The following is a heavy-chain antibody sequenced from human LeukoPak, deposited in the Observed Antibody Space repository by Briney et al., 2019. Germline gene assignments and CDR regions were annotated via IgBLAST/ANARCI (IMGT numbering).Heavy chain of an antibody. V-gene: IGHV3-30*18. D-gene: IGHD6-6*01. CDR2: ISYDGSNK. CDR3: AKELLAARPRGNY. J-gene: IGHJ4*02. CDR1: GFTFSSYG. Sequence: PGGSLRLSCAASGFTFSSYGMHWVRQAPGKGLEWVAVISYDGSNKYYADSVKGRFTISRDNSKNTLYLQMNSLRAEGTAVYYCAKELLAARPRGNYWGQGTLVTVSS.